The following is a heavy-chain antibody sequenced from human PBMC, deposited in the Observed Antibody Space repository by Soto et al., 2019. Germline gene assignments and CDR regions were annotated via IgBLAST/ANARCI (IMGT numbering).Heavy chain of an antibody. Sequence: SVKVSCKASGFTFTSSAVQWVRQARGQRLEWIGWIVVGSGNTNYAQKFQERVTINRDMSTSTAYMELSSLRTEDPAVHYCAAVRDSGSYSYYYYGMDVWGQGTTVTVSS. V-gene: IGHV1-58*01. CDR3: AAVRDSGSYSYYYYGMDV. CDR2: IVVGSGNT. D-gene: IGHD1-26*01. J-gene: IGHJ6*02. CDR1: GFTFTSSA.